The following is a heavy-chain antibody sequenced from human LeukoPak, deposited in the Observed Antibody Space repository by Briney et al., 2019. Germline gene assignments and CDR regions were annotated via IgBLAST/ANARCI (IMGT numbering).Heavy chain of an antibody. CDR2: IYYSGST. CDR1: GGSISSYY. CDR3: AREVGATSAFDI. V-gene: IGHV4-59*01. D-gene: IGHD1-26*01. J-gene: IGHJ3*02. Sequence: PSETLSLTCTVSGGSISSYYWSWIRQPPGKGLEWIGYIYYSGSTNYNPSLKSRVTISVDTSKNQFSLKLSSVTAADTAVYYCAREVGATSAFDIWGQGTMVTVSS.